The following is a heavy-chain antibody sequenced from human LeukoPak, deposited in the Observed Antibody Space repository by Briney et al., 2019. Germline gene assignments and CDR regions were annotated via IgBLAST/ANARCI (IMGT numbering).Heavy chain of an antibody. CDR3: ARVKGINWFDP. CDR2: IIPILGIA. CDR1: GGTFSSYT. J-gene: IGHJ5*02. V-gene: IGHV1-69*02. Sequence: SVKVSCKASGGTFSSYTISWVRQAPGQGLEWMGRIIPILGIANYAQKFQGRVTITADKSTSTAYMELNSLRSEDTAVYYCARVKGINWFDPWGQGTLVTVSS. D-gene: IGHD1-14*01.